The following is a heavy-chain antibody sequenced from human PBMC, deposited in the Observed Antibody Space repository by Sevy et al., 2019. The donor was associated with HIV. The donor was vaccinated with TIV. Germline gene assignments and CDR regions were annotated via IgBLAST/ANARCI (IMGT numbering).Heavy chain of an antibody. CDR2: SGST. V-gene: IGHV4-59*01. J-gene: IGHJ4*02. CDR3: ARGGPNQHQLDYFDY. CDR1: GVSISNYY. D-gene: IGHD6-13*01. Sequence: SETLSLTCTVSGVSISNYYWDWIRQPPGKGLECVGFSGSTNYNPSLKSRVTTSVDTSKNHFSLKLSSVTVADTAIYYCARGGPNQHQLDYFDYWGQGTLVTVSS.